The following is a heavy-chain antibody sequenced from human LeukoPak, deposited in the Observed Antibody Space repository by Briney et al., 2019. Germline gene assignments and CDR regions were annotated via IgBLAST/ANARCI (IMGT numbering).Heavy chain of an antibody. J-gene: IGHJ6*03. CDR1: GFTFSNYW. V-gene: IGHV3-74*01. CDR3: ARDGSVYCSGGSCYYYYMDV. D-gene: IGHD2-15*01. CDR2: INSDGSST. Sequence: GGSLRLSCAASGFTFSNYWMHWVRQAPGKGLVWVSRINSDGSSTSYADSVKGRFTISRDNAKNTLYLQMNSLRAEDTAVYYCARDGSVYCSGGSCYYYYMDVWGKGTTVTVSS.